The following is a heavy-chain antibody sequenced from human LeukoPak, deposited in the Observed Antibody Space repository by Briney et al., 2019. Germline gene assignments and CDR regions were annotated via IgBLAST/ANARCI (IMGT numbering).Heavy chain of an antibody. V-gene: IGHV5-51*01. Sequence: GESLKISCKASGYSFTRYWVAWVRQMPGKGLEWMGIIYPVDSDTRYSPSFQGQVTISVDKSITTAYLQWSSLKASDTAMYYCARPRGYSGYDYWYFDLWGRGTLVTVSS. J-gene: IGHJ2*01. CDR2: IYPVDSDT. CDR1: GYSFTRYW. D-gene: IGHD5-12*01. CDR3: ARPRGYSGYDYWYFDL.